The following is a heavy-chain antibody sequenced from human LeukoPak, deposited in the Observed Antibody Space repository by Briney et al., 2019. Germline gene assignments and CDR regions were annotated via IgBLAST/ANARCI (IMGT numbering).Heavy chain of an antibody. Sequence: GGSLRLSCAASGFTVSSTCMSWVRQAPGKGLEWVSVIYSGGSTYYADSVKGRFTISRDHSKNTLYLHMNSLRAEDTAVYYCARAPEYDSSGYHFDYWGQGTLVIVSS. V-gene: IGHV3-53*01. J-gene: IGHJ4*02. CDR3: ARAPEYDSSGYHFDY. D-gene: IGHD3-22*01. CDR1: GFTVSSTC. CDR2: IYSGGST.